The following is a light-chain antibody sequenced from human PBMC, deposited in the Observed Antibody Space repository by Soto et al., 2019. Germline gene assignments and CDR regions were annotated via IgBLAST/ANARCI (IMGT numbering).Light chain of an antibody. CDR2: GAS. V-gene: IGKV3-15*01. CDR1: QSVRGN. CDR3: QHYDDWPRT. Sequence: EIVMTQSPATLSVSPGERVTLSCRASQSVRGNLAWYQQKPGQAPRLLIFGASTRATGIPARFSGSGSGTEFILTISSLQSEDFAVYYCQHYDDWPRTFGLGTTGDIK. J-gene: IGKJ1*01.